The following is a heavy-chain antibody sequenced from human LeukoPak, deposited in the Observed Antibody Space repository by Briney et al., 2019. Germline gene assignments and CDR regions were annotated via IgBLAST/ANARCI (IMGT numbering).Heavy chain of an antibody. V-gene: IGHV7-4-1*02. Sequence: GASVKVSCKASGYTFISYAMNWVRQVPGQGLEWMGWINTNTGNPTYAQGFAGQFVFSLDTSVSTAYLQISSLKAEDTAVYYCARYSNGPFDYWGQGTLVTVSS. CDR2: INTNTGNP. CDR1: GYTFISYA. J-gene: IGHJ4*02. D-gene: IGHD6-19*01. CDR3: ARYSNGPFDY.